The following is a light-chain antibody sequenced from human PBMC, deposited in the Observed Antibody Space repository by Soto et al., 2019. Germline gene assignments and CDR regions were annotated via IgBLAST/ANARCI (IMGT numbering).Light chain of an antibody. V-gene: IGLV1-47*01. Sequence: QSVLTQPPSASGTPGQTVTISSSGSSSNIGTNYVSWYQQLPRTAPKLLIYGNNQRPSGVPDRFSGSRSGTSASLAISGLRSEDEADYYCAAWDDSLSGVVFGGGTKLTVL. CDR1: SSNIGTNY. CDR3: AAWDDSLSGVV. CDR2: GNN. J-gene: IGLJ3*02.